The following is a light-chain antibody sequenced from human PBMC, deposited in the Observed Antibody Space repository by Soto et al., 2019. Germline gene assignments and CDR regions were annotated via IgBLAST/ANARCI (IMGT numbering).Light chain of an antibody. J-gene: IGKJ1*01. CDR1: QSISSW. CDR2: KAS. V-gene: IGKV1-5*03. Sequence: DIQMTQSPSTLSASVGDRVTITYRASQSISSWLAWYQQKPGKAPKLLIYKASSLESGVPSRFSGSGSGTESTLTISSLQPDDFATYYCHQYNSFPTFGQGTKVEIK. CDR3: HQYNSFPT.